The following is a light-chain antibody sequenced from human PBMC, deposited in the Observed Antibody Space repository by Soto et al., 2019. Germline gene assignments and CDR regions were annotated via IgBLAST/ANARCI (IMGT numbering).Light chain of an antibody. Sequence: DIQFTQPPSSVSASVVVRVTLTFRASQNIRSWLAWFQQKPGKAPKLMVYAASNLQTGVPSRFSGSRSGTEYTLTISSLQPEDGATYYCEQVNSFPITYGQVTRLEI. CDR2: AAS. CDR3: EQVNSFPIT. CDR1: QNIRSW. V-gene: IGKV1-12*01. J-gene: IGKJ5*01.